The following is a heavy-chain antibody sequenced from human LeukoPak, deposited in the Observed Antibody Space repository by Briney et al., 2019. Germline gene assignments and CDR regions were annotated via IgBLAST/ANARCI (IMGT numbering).Heavy chain of an antibody. D-gene: IGHD3-22*01. CDR2: IWYDGSNK. CDR3: ARDYYDSSGYYHKAFDI. CDR1: GFTFSSYA. Sequence: GGSLRLSCAASGFTFSSYAMYWVRQAPGRGLEWVTNIWYDGSNKYYADSVKGRFTISRDNSKNTLYLQMNSLRAEDTAVYYCARDYYDSSGYYHKAFDIWGQGTMVTVSS. J-gene: IGHJ3*02. V-gene: IGHV3-33*01.